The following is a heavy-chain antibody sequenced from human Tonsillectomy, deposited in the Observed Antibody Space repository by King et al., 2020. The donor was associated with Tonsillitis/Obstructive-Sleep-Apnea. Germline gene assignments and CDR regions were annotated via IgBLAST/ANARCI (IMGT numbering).Heavy chain of an antibody. CDR2: IYPGDSDS. D-gene: IGHD6-13*01. J-gene: IGHJ1*01. CDR1: GYSFTSYW. V-gene: IGHV5-51*01. Sequence: QLVQSGAEVKKPGESLKISCKGSGYSFTSYWIGWVSQMPGKGLEGMGIIYPGDSDSRYTPSFQGQVTISADKSISTAYLQWSSLKASDTAMYYCARLIGYSSSGWYFQHWGQGTLVTVSS. CDR3: ARLIGYSSSGWYFQH.